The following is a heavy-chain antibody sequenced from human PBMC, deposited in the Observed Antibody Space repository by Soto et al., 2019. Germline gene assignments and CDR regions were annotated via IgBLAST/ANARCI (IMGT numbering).Heavy chain of an antibody. D-gene: IGHD2-2*01. J-gene: IGHJ6*02. CDR1: GRTFSSYA. Sequence: GASVKVSCKASGRTFSSYAISWVRQAPGQGLKRIRGIIPIFGTANYAQKFQGRVTITADESTSTAYMELSSMRSDDMAVYYCASISEVVPAAIYYYGMDVWGQGTTVTVSS. V-gene: IGHV1-69*13. CDR3: ASISEVVPAAIYYYGMDV. CDR2: IIPIFGTA.